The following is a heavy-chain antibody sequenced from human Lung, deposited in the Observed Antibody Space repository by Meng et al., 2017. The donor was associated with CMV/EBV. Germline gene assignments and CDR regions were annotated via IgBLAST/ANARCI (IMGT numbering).Heavy chain of an antibody. CDR2: INHNRSNT. V-gene: IGHV1-8*02. J-gene: IGHJ6*02. Sequence: ASVKVSXTASGFTFTSYDINWVRQATGQGLEWMGWINHNRSNTGYAEKVQGRVTITRNTSMSTAYMELSSLRSEDTAVYYCARGLIRRWWVKDNCYRLDVWGQGXTVTVSS. D-gene: IGHD2-15*01. CDR1: GFTFTSYD. CDR3: ARGLIRRWWVKDNCYRLDV.